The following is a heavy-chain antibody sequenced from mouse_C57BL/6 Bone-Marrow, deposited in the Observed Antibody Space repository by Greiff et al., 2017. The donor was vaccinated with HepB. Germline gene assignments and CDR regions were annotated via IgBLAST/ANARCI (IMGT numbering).Heavy chain of an antibody. CDR1: GFSLSTFGMG. CDR2: IWWDDDK. CDR3: ARSLIYYYGSSYFDY. V-gene: IGHV8-8*01. D-gene: IGHD1-1*01. Sequence: QVTLKVSGPGILQPSQTLSLTCSFSGFSLSTFGMGVGWIRQPSGKGLEWLAHIWWDDDKYYNPALKSRLTLSKDNSKTQVFLKIANVDTADTATYYCARSLIYYYGSSYFDYWGQGTTLTVSS. J-gene: IGHJ2*01.